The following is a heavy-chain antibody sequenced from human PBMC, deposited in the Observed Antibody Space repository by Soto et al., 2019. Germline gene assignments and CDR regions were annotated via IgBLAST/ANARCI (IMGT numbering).Heavy chain of an antibody. CDR1: ARTLSGYA. CDR3: AWGSPVLKDIVAVPAPTYYYYYGTDC. CDR2: LIPIFGTA. D-gene: IGHD2-2*01. V-gene: IGHV1-69*13. J-gene: IGHJ6*02. Sequence: SEKVGCKSSARTLSGYAISLVRQAPGQGLEWMGGLIPIFGTANYAQKFQGRVTITADESTSTAYMELSSLRSEDTAVYYSAWGSPVLKDIVAVPAPTYYYYYGTDCWGQGITVTVSS.